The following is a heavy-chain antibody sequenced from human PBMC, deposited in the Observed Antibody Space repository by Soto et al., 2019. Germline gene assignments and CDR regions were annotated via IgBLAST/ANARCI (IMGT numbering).Heavy chain of an antibody. D-gene: IGHD2-2*01. J-gene: IGHJ2*01. CDR3: ACGQCFSSSCSYLNL. V-gene: IGHV4-31*03. CDR1: GGSINSGGSY. CDR2: IYYRGTT. Sequence: QVQLQESGPGLVKPSQTLSLTCTVSGGSINSGGSYWSWIRQSPGEGLEWIGYIYYRGTTYYNQSLTRRVSMSLDTSKKQFSLKLSSVTAADTAIYYGACGQCFSSSCSYLNLWGRGTLVTVSS.